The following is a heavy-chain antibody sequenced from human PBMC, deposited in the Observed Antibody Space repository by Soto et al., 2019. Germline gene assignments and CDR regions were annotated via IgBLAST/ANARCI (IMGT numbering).Heavy chain of an antibody. CDR3: AKSLKIFGLATTRSGPLDS. D-gene: IGHD3-3*01. CDR1: GFTFDDYA. V-gene: IGHV3-9*01. Sequence: PGGSLRLSCAASGFTFDDYAMHWVRQAPGKGLGWVSGISWNSGNIGYADSVKGRFTIARDNAKTSLYLEMNSLRAEDTALYYCAKSLKIFGLATTRSGPLDSWGQGALVTVSS. J-gene: IGHJ4*02. CDR2: ISWNSGNI.